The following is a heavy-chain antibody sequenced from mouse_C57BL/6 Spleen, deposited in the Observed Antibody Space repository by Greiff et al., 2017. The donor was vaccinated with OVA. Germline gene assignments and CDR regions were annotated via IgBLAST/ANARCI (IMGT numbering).Heavy chain of an antibody. CDR3: ARRFYGSSYGAMDY. J-gene: IGHJ4*01. V-gene: IGHV1-55*01. CDR2: IYPGSGST. Sequence: VQLQQPGAELVKPGASVKMSCKASGYTFTSYWITWVKQRPGQGLEWIGDIYPGSGSTNYNEKLKSKATLTVDTSSSTAYLQLSSLTSEDSAVYYCARRFYGSSYGAMDYWGQGTSVTVSS. D-gene: IGHD1-1*01. CDR1: GYTFTSYW.